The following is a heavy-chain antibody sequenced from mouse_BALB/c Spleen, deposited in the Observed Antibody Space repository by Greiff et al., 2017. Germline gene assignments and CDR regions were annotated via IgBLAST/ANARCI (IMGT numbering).Heavy chain of an antibody. J-gene: IGHJ4*01. CDR3: ARGRRNYYAMDY. D-gene: IGHD1-1*01. CDR2: IDPANGNT. Sequence: EVQLQQSGAELVKPGASVTLSCTASGFNIKDTYMHWVKQRPEQGLEWIGRIDPANGNTKYDPKFQGKATITADTSSNTAYLQLSSLTSEDTAVYYCARGRRNYYAMDYWGQGTAVTVSS. CDR1: GFNIKDTY. V-gene: IGHV14-3*02.